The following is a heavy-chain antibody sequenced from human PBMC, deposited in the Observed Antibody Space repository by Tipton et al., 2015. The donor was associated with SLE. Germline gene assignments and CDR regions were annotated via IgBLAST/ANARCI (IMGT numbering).Heavy chain of an antibody. V-gene: IGHV4-39*07. Sequence: TLSLTCAVYGGSISSSSSYYWAWIRQPPGKGVEWIGEVYHSGITNYNPSLKGRVTISVDKTKNQFFLKVSSVTAADTAVYYCAKLHEERRELKGMDVWGQGTTVTVSS. CDR2: VYHSGIT. CDR1: GGSISSSSSYY. D-gene: IGHD1-1*01. J-gene: IGHJ6*02. CDR3: AKLHEERRELKGMDV.